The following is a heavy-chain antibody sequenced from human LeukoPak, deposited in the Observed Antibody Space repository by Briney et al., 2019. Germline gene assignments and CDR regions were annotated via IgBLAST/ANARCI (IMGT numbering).Heavy chain of an antibody. J-gene: IGHJ6*02. Sequence: SETLSLTCTVSGGSISSSIYYWDWIRQPPGKGLEWIGSISYTGSTFYNPSLKSRVTISVDTSKNQFSLNLSSVTAADTAVYYCARHAEGMDVWGQGTTVTVSS. CDR2: ISYTGST. CDR1: GGSISSSIYY. V-gene: IGHV4-39*01. CDR3: ARHAEGMDV. D-gene: IGHD1-14*01.